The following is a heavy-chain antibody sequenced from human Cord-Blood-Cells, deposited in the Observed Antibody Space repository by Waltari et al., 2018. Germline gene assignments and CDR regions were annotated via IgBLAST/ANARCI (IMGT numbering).Heavy chain of an antibody. Sequence: QVQLVQSGAEVKKPGASVKVSCKASGYTFTGYYMHWVRQAPGQGLEWIGRNNPNSGGTNYAKNLQRRVTMTWDTASSTGYMELSRLRSDDTAVYYCARGVVDTAMVDYWGQGTLVTVSS. D-gene: IGHD5-18*01. V-gene: IGHV1-2*02. CDR3: ARGVVDTAMVDY. J-gene: IGHJ4*02. CDR1: GYTFTGYY. CDR2: NNPNSGGT.